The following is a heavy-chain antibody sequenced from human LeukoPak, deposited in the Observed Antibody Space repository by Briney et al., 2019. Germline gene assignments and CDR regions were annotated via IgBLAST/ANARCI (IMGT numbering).Heavy chain of an antibody. CDR3: VGDADFDY. CDR1: GFTFSSYG. CDR2: IRYDGSNK. J-gene: IGHJ4*02. Sequence: QTGGSLRLSCAASGFTFSSYGMDWVRQAPGKGLEWVAFIRYDGSNKYYADSLKGRFTISRDNSKNTLYLQMNSLRGEDTAVYYCVGDADFDYWGQGTLVSVSS. V-gene: IGHV3-30*02.